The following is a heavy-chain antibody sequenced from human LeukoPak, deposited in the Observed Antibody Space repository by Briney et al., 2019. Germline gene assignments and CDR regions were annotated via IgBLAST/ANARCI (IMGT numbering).Heavy chain of an antibody. CDR2: INSDGSSA. D-gene: IGHD3-22*01. CDR1: GFTFSSYW. V-gene: IGHV3-74*01. J-gene: IGHJ4*02. Sequence: GGSLRLSCAASGFTFSSYWMHWVRQAPGKGLVWVSRINSDGSSASYADSVKGRFTISRDNAKNSLYLQMNSLRAEDTAVYYCASGMIAVEDYFDYWGQGTLVTVSS. CDR3: ASGMIAVEDYFDY.